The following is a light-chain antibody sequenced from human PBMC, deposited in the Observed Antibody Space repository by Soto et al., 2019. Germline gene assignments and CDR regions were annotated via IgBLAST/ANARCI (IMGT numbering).Light chain of an antibody. Sequence: QSALTQPASVSGSPGQSITISCTGTSSDVGGYNYVSWYQQHPGKAPKIMIYEVTNRPSGVSNRFSGSKSGNTASLTISGLQAEDDADYYCSAYAGSNTFVFGTGTKVTVL. CDR3: SAYAGSNTFV. CDR2: EVT. CDR1: SSDVGGYNY. J-gene: IGLJ1*01. V-gene: IGLV2-14*01.